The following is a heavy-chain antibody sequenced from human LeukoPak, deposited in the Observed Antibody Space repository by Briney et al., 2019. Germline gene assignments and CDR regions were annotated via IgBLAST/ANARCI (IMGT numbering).Heavy chain of an antibody. CDR2: INPNSGGT. Sequence: GASVKVSCKASGYTFTGYYMHWVRQAPGQGLEWMGRINPNSGGTNYAQKFQGRVTMTRDTSISTAYMELSRLRSDDTAVYYCARGGAYDILTGYYPPPWGQGTLVNVSS. CDR3: ARGGAYDILTGYYPPP. J-gene: IGHJ5*02. V-gene: IGHV1-2*06. CDR1: GYTFTGYY. D-gene: IGHD3-9*01.